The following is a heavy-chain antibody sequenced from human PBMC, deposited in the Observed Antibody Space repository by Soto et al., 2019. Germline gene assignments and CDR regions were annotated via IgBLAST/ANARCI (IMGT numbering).Heavy chain of an antibody. CDR2: ISGDSSSI. CDR1: TFTFSSYS. V-gene: IGHV3-21*06. CDR3: TTSNWHLDH. J-gene: IGHJ4*02. Sequence: GGSLRLSCAASTFTFSSYSMNWVRQAPGKGLEWVSYISGDSSSIYYADSVKGRFTISRDNAKNSVYLQMNSLREEDTALYYCTTSNWHLDHWGQGALVTVSS.